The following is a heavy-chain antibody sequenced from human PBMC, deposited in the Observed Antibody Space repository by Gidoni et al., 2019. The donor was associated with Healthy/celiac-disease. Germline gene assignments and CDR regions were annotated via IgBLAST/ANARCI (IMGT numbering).Heavy chain of an antibody. V-gene: IGHV4-39*07. D-gene: IGHD6-6*01. CDR2: IYYSGST. Sequence: QLQLQESGPGLVKPSETLSLTCTVSGGSISSSSYYWGWIRQPPGKGLEWIGSIYYSGSTYYNPSLKSRVTISVDTSKNQFSLKLSSVTAADTAVYYCARDIAARLYINGMDVWGQGTTVTVSS. J-gene: IGHJ6*02. CDR3: ARDIAARLYINGMDV. CDR1: GGSISSSSYY.